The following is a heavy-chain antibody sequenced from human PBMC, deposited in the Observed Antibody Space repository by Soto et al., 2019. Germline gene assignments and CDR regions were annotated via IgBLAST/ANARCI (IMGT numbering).Heavy chain of an antibody. Sequence: PGGSLRLSCAASGFTFSSYAMHWVRQAPGKGLEWVAVISYDGSNKYYADSVKGRFTISRDNSKNTLYLQMNSLRAEDTAVYYCARDGSDSQYGMDVRGQGTTVTVSS. J-gene: IGHJ6*02. CDR2: ISYDGSNK. CDR3: ARDGSDSQYGMDV. V-gene: IGHV3-30-3*01. CDR1: GFTFSSYA. D-gene: IGHD3-10*01.